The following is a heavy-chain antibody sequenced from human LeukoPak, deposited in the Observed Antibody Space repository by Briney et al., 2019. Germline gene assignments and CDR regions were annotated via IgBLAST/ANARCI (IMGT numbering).Heavy chain of an antibody. CDR1: GGSFSGYY. CDR3: AGSVPAASEFDP. CDR2: INHSGST. V-gene: IGHV4-34*01. D-gene: IGHD2-2*01. J-gene: IGHJ5*02. Sequence: SETLSLTCAVYGGSFSGYYWSWIRQPPGKGLEWIGEINHSGSTNYNPSLKSRVTISVDTSKNQFSLKLSSVTAADTAVYYCAGSVPAASEFDPWGQGTLVTVSS.